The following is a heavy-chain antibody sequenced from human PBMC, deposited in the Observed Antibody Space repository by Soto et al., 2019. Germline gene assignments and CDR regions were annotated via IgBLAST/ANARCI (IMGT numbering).Heavy chain of an antibody. J-gene: IGHJ6*02. Sequence: PSETLSLTCTVSGGSVSSGSYYWSWIRQPPGKGLEWIGYIYYSGSTNYNPSLKSRVTISVDTSKNQFSLKLSSVTAEDTAVYYCARDGITIFGVVTYLYYYYGMDVWGQGTTVTVSS. D-gene: IGHD3-3*01. CDR3: ARDGITIFGVVTYLYYYYGMDV. V-gene: IGHV4-61*01. CDR2: IYYSGST. CDR1: GGSVSSGSYY.